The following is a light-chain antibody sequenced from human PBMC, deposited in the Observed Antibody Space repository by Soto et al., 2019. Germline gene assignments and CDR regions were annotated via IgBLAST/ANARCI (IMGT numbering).Light chain of an antibody. CDR2: DAS. CDR1: QSVGTY. Sequence: EVVLTQPPATLSLSPGESATVSCRASQSVGTYLAWYQQRPGQAPRLLIYDASNRATGVPARFSGSGSGTNFPLTFSSLELEDFAVYYCQKRTEGQRRFGKGTKVDIK. J-gene: IGKJ1*01. CDR3: QKRTEGQRR. V-gene: IGKV3-11*01.